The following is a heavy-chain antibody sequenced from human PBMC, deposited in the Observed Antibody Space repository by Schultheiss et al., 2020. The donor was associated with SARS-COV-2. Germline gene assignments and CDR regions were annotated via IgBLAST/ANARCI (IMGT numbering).Heavy chain of an antibody. V-gene: IGHV3-30*04. CDR1: GFTFSSYA. D-gene: IGHD6-19*01. Sequence: GESLKISCAASGFTFSSYAMHWVRQAPGKGLEWVAVISYDGSNKYYADSVKGRFTISRDNSKITLYLQMNSLRAEDTAVYYCARDVGQWLAQDDAFDIWGQGTMVTVSS. CDR3: ARDVGQWLAQDDAFDI. J-gene: IGHJ3*02. CDR2: ISYDGSNK.